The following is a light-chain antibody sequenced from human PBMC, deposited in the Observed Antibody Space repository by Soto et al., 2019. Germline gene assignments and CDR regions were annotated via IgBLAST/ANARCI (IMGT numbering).Light chain of an antibody. CDR1: QSVSSY. J-gene: IGKJ3*01. CDR3: QQRSNWPPH. V-gene: IGKV3-11*01. CDR2: DAS. Sequence: EIVLTQSPATLSLSPGERATLSCRASQSVSSYLAWYQQKPGQAPRLLIYDASNRATGIPARFSGSGSGTDFTLTISSLEAADFAVYYCQQRSNWPPHFGPGTKVDIK.